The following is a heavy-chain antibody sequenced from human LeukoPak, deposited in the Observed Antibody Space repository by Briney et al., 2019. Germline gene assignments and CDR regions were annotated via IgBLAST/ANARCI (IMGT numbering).Heavy chain of an antibody. D-gene: IGHD3-16*01. CDR2: ILYDGRNE. J-gene: IGHJ4*02. CDR3: ARELRGSSLDY. CDR1: GFTFSSYT. V-gene: IGHV3-30*04. Sequence: GGSLRLSCAASGFTFSSYTMHWVRQAPGKGLEWVALILYDGRNEYFADSVEGRFTISRDNSKNTVYLQINSLRTEDTTVYYCARELRGSSLDYWGQGTLVTVSS.